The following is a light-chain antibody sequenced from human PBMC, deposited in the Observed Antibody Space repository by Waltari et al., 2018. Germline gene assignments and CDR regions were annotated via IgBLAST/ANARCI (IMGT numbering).Light chain of an antibody. CDR2: GHS. CDR3: QSYDSSLSGSV. Sequence: QSVLTQPPSVSGAPGQRVTISCTGSSPNIGAGYDVHWYQQLPGTAPKLLIYGHSNRPSGVPDRFSGSKSGTSASLAITGLQAEDEADYYCQSYDSSLSGSVFGGGTKLTVL. J-gene: IGLJ3*02. V-gene: IGLV1-40*01. CDR1: SPNIGAGYD.